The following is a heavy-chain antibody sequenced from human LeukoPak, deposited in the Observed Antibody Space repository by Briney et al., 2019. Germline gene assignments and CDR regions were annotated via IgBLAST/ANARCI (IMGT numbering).Heavy chain of an antibody. CDR3: ARVSYDFWSGYYRGNWFDP. CDR1: GGSISSYF. Sequence: SETLSLTCTVSGGSISSYFWSWIRQPPGKGLEWIGYIYYSGSTNYNPSLKSRVTISVDTSKNQFSLKLSSVTAADTAVYYCARVSYDFWSGYYRGNWFDPWGQGTLVTVSS. D-gene: IGHD3-3*01. CDR2: IYYSGST. J-gene: IGHJ5*02. V-gene: IGHV4-59*12.